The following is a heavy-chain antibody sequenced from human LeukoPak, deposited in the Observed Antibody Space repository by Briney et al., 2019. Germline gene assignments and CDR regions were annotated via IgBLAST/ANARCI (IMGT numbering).Heavy chain of an antibody. Sequence: PGGTLRLSCAASGFTFSSYGMSWVRQAPGKGLEWVSAISGSGGSTYYADSVKGRFTISRDNSKNTLYLQMNSLRAEDTAVYYCAKDSPPWYYYGSGSYAFDYWGQGTMVTVSS. J-gene: IGHJ3*01. CDR1: GFTFSSYG. CDR2: ISGSGGST. V-gene: IGHV3-23*01. D-gene: IGHD3-10*01. CDR3: AKDSPPWYYYGSGSYAFDY.